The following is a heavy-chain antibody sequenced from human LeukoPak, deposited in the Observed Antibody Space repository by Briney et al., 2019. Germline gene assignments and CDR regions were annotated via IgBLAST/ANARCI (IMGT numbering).Heavy chain of an antibody. CDR3: ARDQADSSGPKDYFDY. CDR2: IYYSGST. J-gene: IGHJ4*02. D-gene: IGHD3-22*01. CDR1: GGSISSGGYY. Sequence: KPSQTLSLTCTVSGGSISSGGYYWSWIRQHPGKGLEWIGYIYYSGSTYYNPSLKSRVTISVDTSKNQFSLKLSSVTAADTAVYYCARDQADSSGPKDYFDYWGQGTLVTVSS. V-gene: IGHV4-31*03.